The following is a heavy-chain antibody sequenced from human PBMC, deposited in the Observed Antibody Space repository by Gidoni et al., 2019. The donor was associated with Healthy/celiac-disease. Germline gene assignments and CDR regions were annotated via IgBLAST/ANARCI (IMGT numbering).Heavy chain of an antibody. V-gene: IGHV1-18*01. CDR1: GYTFTSYG. J-gene: IGHJ3*02. CDR3: ARDKRGLWFGELGTGDVSPDAFDI. CDR2: ISAYNGNT. Sequence: QVQLVQSGAEVKKPGASVKVSCTASGYTFTSYGISWVRQAPGQGLEWMGWISAYNGNTNYAQKLQGRVTMTTDTSTSTAYMELRSLRSDVTAVYYCARDKRGLWFGELGTGDVSPDAFDIWGQGTMVTVSS. D-gene: IGHD3-10*01.